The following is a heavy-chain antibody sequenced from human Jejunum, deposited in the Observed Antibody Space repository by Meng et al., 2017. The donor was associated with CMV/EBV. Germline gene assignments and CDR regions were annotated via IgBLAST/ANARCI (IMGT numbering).Heavy chain of an antibody. J-gene: IGHJ4*02. CDR2: IYESGST. Sequence: VSGHSISSGDSYWSWIRQPRGKGLEWIGYIYESGSTSYNTSLESRVTISVDTSKNQFSLKVMSVTAADTAVYYCAREGTNSYYFDYWGQGTLVTVSS. CDR1: GHSISSGDSY. V-gene: IGHV4-30-4*01. D-gene: IGHD1-14*01. CDR3: AREGTNSYYFDY.